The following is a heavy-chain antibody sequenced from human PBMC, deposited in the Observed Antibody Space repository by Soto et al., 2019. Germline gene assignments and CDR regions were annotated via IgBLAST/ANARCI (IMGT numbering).Heavy chain of an antibody. CDR3: ARTDFWSGYLAQDV. D-gene: IGHD3-3*01. J-gene: IGHJ6*02. CDR2: IYYGGST. Sequence: SETLSLTCTVSGGSISSYYWSWVRQPPGKGLEWIGYIYYGGSTNYNPSLKSRVTISVDTSKNQFSLKLSSVTAADTAVYYCARTDFWSGYLAQDVWGQGTTVTVSS. V-gene: IGHV4-59*01. CDR1: GGSISSYY.